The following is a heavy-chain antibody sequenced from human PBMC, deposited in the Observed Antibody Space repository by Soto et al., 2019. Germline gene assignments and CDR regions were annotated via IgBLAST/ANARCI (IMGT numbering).Heavy chain of an antibody. V-gene: IGHV1-18*01. D-gene: IGHD6-19*01. Sequence: VQLVQCGGEVKKPGATVKVSCRASGYTFTSYGISWVRQAPGQGLEWLGWKSASMVTNYAKKFQGRVTITTDTSTSTAYMELRSLRFDDTAVYYCARDSSGSAIFDSWGQGTLFTVSS. CDR3: ARDSSGSAIFDS. CDR2: KSASMVT. J-gene: IGHJ4*02. CDR1: GYTFTSYG.